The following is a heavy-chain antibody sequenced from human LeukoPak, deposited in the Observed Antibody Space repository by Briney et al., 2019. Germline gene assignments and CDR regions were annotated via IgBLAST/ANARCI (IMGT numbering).Heavy chain of an antibody. D-gene: IGHD3-10*01. J-gene: IGHJ4*02. CDR3: ASAYYYGSGCWFDY. CDR2: IYHSGST. V-gene: IGHV4-38-2*01. Sequence: SETLSLTCALSGYSISSGYYWGWIRQPPGKGLEWIGSIYHSGSTYYKPSLKRRVTKSVDTSKNQFSLKLSPVTAADTAVYDCASAYYYGSGCWFDYWGQGTLVTVSS. CDR1: GYSISSGYY.